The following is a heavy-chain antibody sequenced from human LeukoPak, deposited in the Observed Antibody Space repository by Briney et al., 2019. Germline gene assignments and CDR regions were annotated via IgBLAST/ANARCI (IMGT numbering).Heavy chain of an antibody. CDR2: ISYDGSNK. J-gene: IGHJ3*02. Sequence: GRSLRLSCAASGFTFSSYAMHWVRQAPGKGLEWVAVISYDGSNKYYADSVKGRFTISRDNSKNTLYLQMNSLRAEDTAVYYCARDLTPSTYYYGSGSPLFDIWGQGTMVTVSS. CDR3: ARDLTPSTYYYGSGSPLFDI. V-gene: IGHV3-30-3*01. D-gene: IGHD3-10*01. CDR1: GFTFSSYA.